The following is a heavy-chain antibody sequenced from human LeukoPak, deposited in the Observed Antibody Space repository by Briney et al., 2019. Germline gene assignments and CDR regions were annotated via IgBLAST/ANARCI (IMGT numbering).Heavy chain of an antibody. J-gene: IGHJ4*02. Sequence: ASVKVSCKVSGYTLTELSMHWVRQAPGKGLEWMGGFDPEDGETIYAQKFQGRVTMTEDTSTDTAYMELSSLRSEDTAVYYCATAAYYGSGSYDYFDYWGQGTLVTVSS. D-gene: IGHD3-10*01. CDR2: FDPEDGET. CDR3: ATAAYYGSGSYDYFDY. V-gene: IGHV1-24*01. CDR1: GYTLTELS.